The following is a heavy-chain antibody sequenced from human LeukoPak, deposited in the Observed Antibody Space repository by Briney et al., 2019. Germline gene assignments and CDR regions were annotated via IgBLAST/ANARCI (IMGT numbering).Heavy chain of an antibody. CDR3: ARASTIFGHFAY. Sequence: PSETLSLTCTVSGGSISSYYWSWIRQTPGKGLEWIGNIYSDGNTSFNPSLKSRITMSVDTSKNQFSLKVNSVTAADTAVYYCARASTIFGHFAYWGRGTLVTVSS. J-gene: IGHJ4*02. D-gene: IGHD3-3*01. CDR2: IYSDGNT. V-gene: IGHV4-59*12. CDR1: GGSISSYY.